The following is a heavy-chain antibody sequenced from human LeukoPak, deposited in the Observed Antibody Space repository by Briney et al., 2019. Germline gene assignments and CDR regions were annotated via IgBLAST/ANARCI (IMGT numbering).Heavy chain of an antibody. Sequence: PGGSLRLSCAASGFTFSGSAMHWVRQASGKGLEWVGRIRSKANSYATAYAASVKGRFTIYRDDSKNTAYLQMNSLKTEDTAVYYCTRDYDILTGPPAGYYYYYYYMDVWGKGTTVTISS. J-gene: IGHJ6*03. CDR1: GFTFSGSA. CDR2: IRSKANSYAT. D-gene: IGHD3-9*01. CDR3: TRDYDILTGPPAGYYYYYYYMDV. V-gene: IGHV3-73*01.